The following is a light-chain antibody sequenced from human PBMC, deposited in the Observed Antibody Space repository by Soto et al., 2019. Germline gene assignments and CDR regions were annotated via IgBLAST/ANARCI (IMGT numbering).Light chain of an antibody. V-gene: IGKV1-5*03. CDR1: QSISRW. CDR2: EAS. CDR3: QQYNDSFPYT. Sequence: DIQITQSPSTLSASVGDRVTITCRASQSISRWLAWYQQKPGTVPKLMIYEASTLESGVPSRFSGSRSGTEFTLTVSSLQPDDFANYYCQQYNDSFPYTFGQGTKVDIK. J-gene: IGKJ2*01.